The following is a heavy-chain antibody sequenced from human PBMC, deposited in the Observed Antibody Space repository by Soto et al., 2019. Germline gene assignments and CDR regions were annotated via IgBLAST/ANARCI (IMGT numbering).Heavy chain of an antibody. Sequence: WGSLRLSCAASGFTFISYWIHCVRQSPLKWLVWVSRINSDGSSTSYADSVKGRFTISRDNAKNTLYLQMSSLRAEDTAVYYCARDSTTYSSSWQDTFDIWGQGTMVTVSS. V-gene: IGHV3-74*01. CDR1: GFTFISYW. CDR2: INSDGSST. D-gene: IGHD6-13*01. J-gene: IGHJ3*02. CDR3: ARDSTTYSSSWQDTFDI.